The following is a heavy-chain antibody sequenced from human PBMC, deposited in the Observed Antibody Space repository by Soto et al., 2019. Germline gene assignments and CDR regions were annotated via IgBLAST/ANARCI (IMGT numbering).Heavy chain of an antibody. Sequence: SETLSLTCAVYGGSFSGYYWSWIRQPPGKGLEWIGEINHSGSTNYNPSPKSRVTISVDTSKNQFSLKLSSVTAADTAVYYCARGRSYYDSSGYHNWFDPWGQGTLVTVSS. J-gene: IGHJ5*02. CDR2: INHSGST. V-gene: IGHV4-34*01. CDR1: GGSFSGYY. D-gene: IGHD3-22*01. CDR3: ARGRSYYDSSGYHNWFDP.